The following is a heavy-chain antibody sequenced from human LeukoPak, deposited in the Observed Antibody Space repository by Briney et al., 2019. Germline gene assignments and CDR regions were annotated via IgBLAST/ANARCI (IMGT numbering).Heavy chain of an antibody. D-gene: IGHD1-26*01. J-gene: IGHJ4*02. V-gene: IGHV3-43*02. CDR3: TKDVGSGSYYYFES. CDR1: GFTFVDYA. CDR2: ISGDGGNT. Sequence: GGSLRLSCAASGFTFVDYAIYWVRQAPGEGLEWVSLISGDGGNTYYAKSMKGRFTISRDNSKNTLYLQMNSLRSEDTAFYYCTKDVGSGSYYYFESWGQGTLVTVSS.